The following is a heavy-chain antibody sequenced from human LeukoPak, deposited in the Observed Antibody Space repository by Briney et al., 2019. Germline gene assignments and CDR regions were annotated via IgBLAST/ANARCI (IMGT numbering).Heavy chain of an antibody. CDR2: IYYSGST. CDR3: ARSWFGELFPDY. Sequence: SETLSLTCTVSGGSISSYYWSWIRQPPGKGLEWIGYIYYSGSTNYNPSLKSRVTISVDTSKNQFSLKLSSVTAADTAVYHCARSWFGELFPDYWGQGTLVTVSS. J-gene: IGHJ4*02. CDR1: GGSISSYY. V-gene: IGHV4-59*08. D-gene: IGHD3-10*01.